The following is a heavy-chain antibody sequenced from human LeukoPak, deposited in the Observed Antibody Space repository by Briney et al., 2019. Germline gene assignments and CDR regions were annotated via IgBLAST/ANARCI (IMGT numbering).Heavy chain of an antibody. V-gene: IGHV3-21*01. CDR3: ARETQLESFDY. CDR2: ITSSSSYI. Sequence: GGSLRLSCAASGFTFSTYTMNWVRQAPGQGLEGVSSITSSSSYIHYTDSMKGRFTFSRDNAKKSLYLQMNSLRVEDTAVYYCARETQLESFDYWGQGTLVTVSS. J-gene: IGHJ4*02. CDR1: GFTFSTYT. D-gene: IGHD1-1*01.